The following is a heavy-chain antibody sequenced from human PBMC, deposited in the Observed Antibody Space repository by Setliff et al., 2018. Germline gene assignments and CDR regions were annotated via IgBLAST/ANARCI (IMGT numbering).Heavy chain of an antibody. CDR3: VRDLHWGFDY. V-gene: IGHV3-7*01. CDR2: IKHDGSTK. J-gene: IGHJ4*02. Sequence: GGSLRLSCAASGFTFTSYGMHWVRQAPGKGLEWVADIKHDGSTKYYLDSVKGRFTISRDNAKNSLFLQMNSLRAEDTAVYYCVRDLHWGFDYWGLGTLVTVSS. CDR1: GFTFTSYG. D-gene: IGHD7-27*01.